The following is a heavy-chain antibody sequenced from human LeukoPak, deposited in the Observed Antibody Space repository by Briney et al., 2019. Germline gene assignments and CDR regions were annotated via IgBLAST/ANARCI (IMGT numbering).Heavy chain of an antibody. Sequence: ASVKVSCKVSGYTLTELSMHWVRQAPGKGLEWMGGFDPEDGETIYAQKFQGRVTMTEDTSTDTAYMELSSLRSEDTAVYYCATDSTSSSWYGWDYWGQGTLVTVSS. CDR2: FDPEDGET. CDR3: ATDSTSSSWYGWDY. J-gene: IGHJ4*02. D-gene: IGHD6-13*01. V-gene: IGHV1-24*01. CDR1: GYTLTELS.